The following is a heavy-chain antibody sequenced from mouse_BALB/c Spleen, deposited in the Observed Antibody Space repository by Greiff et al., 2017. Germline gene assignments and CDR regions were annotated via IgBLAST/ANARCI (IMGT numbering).Heavy chain of an antibody. CDR3: ARRRYYGSAMDY. Sequence: EVQGVESGGGLVQPGGSLKLSCAASGFTFSSYGMSWVRQTPDKRLELVATINSNGGSTYYPDSVKGRFTISRDNAKNTLYLQMSSLKSEDTAMYYCARRRYYGSAMDYWGQGTSVTVSS. CDR2: INSNGGST. D-gene: IGHD1-1*01. J-gene: IGHJ4*01. CDR1: GFTFSSYG. V-gene: IGHV5-6-3*01.